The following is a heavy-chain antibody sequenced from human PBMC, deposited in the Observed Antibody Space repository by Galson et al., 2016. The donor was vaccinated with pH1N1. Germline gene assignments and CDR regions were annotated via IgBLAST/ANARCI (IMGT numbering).Heavy chain of an antibody. CDR1: GFTFNEYG. V-gene: IGHV3-20*04. CDR2: VIWNGGSP. D-gene: IGHD3-10*01. Sequence: SLRLSCAASGFTFNEYGMNWVRQAPGKGLEWVSGVIWNGGSPGYADSVKSRFTISRDNAKKSLHLQLNSLRAEDTAVYYCVRKNYGDAFDIWGRGTMVTVSS. CDR3: VRKNYGDAFDI. J-gene: IGHJ3*02.